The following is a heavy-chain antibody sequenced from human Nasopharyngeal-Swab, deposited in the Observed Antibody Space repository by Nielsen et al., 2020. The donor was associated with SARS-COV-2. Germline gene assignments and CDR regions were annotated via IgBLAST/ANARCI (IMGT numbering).Heavy chain of an antibody. CDR1: AYIFNNYW. V-gene: IGHV5-51*01. Sequence: KISCKGSAYIFNNYWIGWVRQMPGKGLEWMGIIYPGDYDTRYSPSIQGQVTISADKSISTAYLQWSSLEASDTAMYYCARLGGINGITAPDAFDGWGQGTMVTVSS. CDR3: ARLGGINGITAPDAFDG. D-gene: IGHD1-14*01. J-gene: IGHJ3*01. CDR2: IYPGDYDT.